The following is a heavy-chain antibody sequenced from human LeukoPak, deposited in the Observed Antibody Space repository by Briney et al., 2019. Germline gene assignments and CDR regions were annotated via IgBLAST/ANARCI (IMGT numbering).Heavy chain of an antibody. CDR3: AKASWIQLWLPDY. CDR1: GFTFSSYA. D-gene: IGHD5-18*01. Sequence: GGSLRLSCAASGFTFSSYAMSWVRQAPGEGLEWVSAISGSGGSTYYADSVKGRFTISRDNSKNTLYLQMNSLRAEDTAVYYCAKASWIQLWLPDYWGQGTLVTVSS. CDR2: ISGSGGST. J-gene: IGHJ4*02. V-gene: IGHV3-23*01.